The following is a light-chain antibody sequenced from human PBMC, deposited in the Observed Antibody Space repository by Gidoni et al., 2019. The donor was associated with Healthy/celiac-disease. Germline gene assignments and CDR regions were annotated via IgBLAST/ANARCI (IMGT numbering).Light chain of an antibody. CDR3: QQYYSYPHS. CDR1: QGISSY. V-gene: IGKV1-8*01. Sequence: IRMTPSPSSFSASTGDRVTIPCRASQGISSYLAWYQQKPGKAPKLLIYAASTLQSGVPSRFSGSGSGTDFTLTISCLQSEDFAPYYCQQYYSYPHSFGQGTKLEIK. CDR2: AAS. J-gene: IGKJ2*03.